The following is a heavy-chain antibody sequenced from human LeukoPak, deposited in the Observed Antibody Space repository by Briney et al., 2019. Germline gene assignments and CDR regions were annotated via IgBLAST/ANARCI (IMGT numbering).Heavy chain of an antibody. Sequence: PGGSLRLSCAASGFTFSSYWMSWVRQAPGKGLEWVANIKKDGSEKYYVDSVKGRFTISRDNAKNSLYLQMNSLRAEDTAVYYCARVGSWYGGADYFDYWGQGTLVTVSS. CDR3: ARVGSWYGGADYFDY. CDR1: GFTFSSYW. J-gene: IGHJ4*02. D-gene: IGHD6-13*01. V-gene: IGHV3-7*03. CDR2: IKKDGSEK.